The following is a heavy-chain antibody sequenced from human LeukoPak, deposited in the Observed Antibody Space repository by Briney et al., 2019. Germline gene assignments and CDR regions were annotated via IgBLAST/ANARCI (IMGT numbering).Heavy chain of an antibody. V-gene: IGHV3-23*01. CDR3: SRAREVSAAEAVC. CDR1: GFSFTTYA. Sequence: GGSLRLSCAASGFSFTTYAMSWVRQAPARGPEWLSGMNGGGDTFYPDSVKGRFTLSRDNSRNMVYLQLNNLRVEDTAVYYCSRAREVSAAEAVCWGQGTQVTVSS. J-gene: IGHJ4*02. CDR2: MNGGGDT. D-gene: IGHD6-19*01.